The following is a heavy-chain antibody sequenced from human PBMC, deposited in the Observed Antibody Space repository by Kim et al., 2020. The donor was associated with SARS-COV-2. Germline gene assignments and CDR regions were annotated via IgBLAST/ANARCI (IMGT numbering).Heavy chain of an antibody. CDR3: ARVKYCGGDCYPSDWYFDL. V-gene: IGHV3-53*01. J-gene: IGHJ2*01. CDR2: IYSGGST. D-gene: IGHD2-21*02. Sequence: GGSLRLSCAASGFTVSSNYMSWVRQAPGKGLEWVSVIYSGGSTYYADSVKGRFTISRVNSKNTLYLQMNSLRAEDTAVYYCARVKYCGGDCYPSDWYFDLWGRGTLVTVSS. CDR1: GFTVSSNY.